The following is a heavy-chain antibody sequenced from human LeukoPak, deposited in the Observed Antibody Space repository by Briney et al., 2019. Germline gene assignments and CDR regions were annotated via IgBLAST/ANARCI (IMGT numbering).Heavy chain of an antibody. V-gene: IGHV4-59*11. J-gene: IGHJ5*02. CDR3: ARVWLELRAFDP. CDR1: GGSISSHY. CDR2: IYYSGST. Sequence: SETLSLTCTVSGGSISSHYRSWIRQPPGKGLEWIGYIYYSGSTNYNPSLKSRVTISVDTSKNQFSLRLSSVTAADTAVYYCARVWLELRAFDPWGQGTLVTVSS. D-gene: IGHD1-7*01.